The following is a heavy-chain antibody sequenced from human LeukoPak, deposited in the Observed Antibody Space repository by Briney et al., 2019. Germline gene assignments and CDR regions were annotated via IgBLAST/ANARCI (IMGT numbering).Heavy chain of an antibody. CDR3: ARRDGYNSAFDY. J-gene: IGHJ4*02. CDR1: GGSISSGDYY. V-gene: IGHV4-30-4*01. D-gene: IGHD5-24*01. CDR2: IYYSGST. Sequence: TSETLSLTCTVSGGSISSGDYYWSWIRQPPGKGLEWIGYIYYSGSTYYNPSLKSRVTISVDTSKNQFSLKLSSVTAAGTAVYYCARRDGYNSAFDYWGQGTLVTVSS.